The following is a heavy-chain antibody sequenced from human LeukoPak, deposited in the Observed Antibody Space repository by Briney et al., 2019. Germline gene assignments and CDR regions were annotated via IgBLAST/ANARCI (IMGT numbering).Heavy chain of an antibody. CDR1: GFTVSSNY. D-gene: IGHD3-10*01. Sequence: GGSLRLSCAASGFTVSSNYMSWVRQAPGKGLEWVSVIYSGGSTYYADSVKGRFTISRDNSKNTLYLQMNSLRAEDTAVYYCAKEYVLLWFGVPRAFDIWGQGTMVTVSS. CDR2: IYSGGST. V-gene: IGHV3-53*01. J-gene: IGHJ3*02. CDR3: AKEYVLLWFGVPRAFDI.